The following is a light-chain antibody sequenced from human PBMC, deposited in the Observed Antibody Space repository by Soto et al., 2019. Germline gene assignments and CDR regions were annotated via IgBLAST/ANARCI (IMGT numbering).Light chain of an antibody. CDR2: GAS. J-gene: IGKJ5*01. CDR3: QQYKDWPLT. V-gene: IGKV3-15*01. CDR1: QSIGVS. Sequence: EIVMTQSPDTLSVSPGERATLSCRASQSIGVSLAWFQQRPGQAPRLLFSGASTRAPGVPVRFSASGSGTDFTLTIGSLQSEDFVVYYCQQYKDWPLTFGQGTRLDI.